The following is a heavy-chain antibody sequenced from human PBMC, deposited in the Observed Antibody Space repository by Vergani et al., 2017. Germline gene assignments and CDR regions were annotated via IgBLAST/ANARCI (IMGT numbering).Heavy chain of an antibody. J-gene: IGHJ4*02. D-gene: IGHD3-22*01. Sequence: QVQLVESGGGVVQPGRSLRLSCETSGLMFNNYGMHWVRQAPGKGLEWVAAISSDGSNKHYADSVKGRFTISRDNSQNTLYLQMDSLTAEDTAIYFCVNGYYYDQSGLASFDYWGQGTLVTVSS. CDR1: GLMFNNYG. V-gene: IGHV3-30*18. CDR3: VNGYYYDQSGLASFDY. CDR2: ISSDGSNK.